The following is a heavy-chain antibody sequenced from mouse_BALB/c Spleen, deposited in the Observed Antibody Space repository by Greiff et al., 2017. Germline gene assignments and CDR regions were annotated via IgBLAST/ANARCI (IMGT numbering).Heavy chain of an antibody. CDR1: GFTFSSYG. CDR3: ARDDYYGSSYEWYFDV. CDR2: INSNGGST. Sequence: EVQLVESGGGLVQPGGSLKLSCAASGFTFSSYGMSWVRQTPDKRLELVATINSNGGSTYYPDSVKGRFTISRDNAKNTLYLQMSSLKSEDTAMYYCARDDYYGSSYEWYFDVWGAGTTVTVSS. J-gene: IGHJ1*01. V-gene: IGHV5-6-3*01. D-gene: IGHD1-1*01.